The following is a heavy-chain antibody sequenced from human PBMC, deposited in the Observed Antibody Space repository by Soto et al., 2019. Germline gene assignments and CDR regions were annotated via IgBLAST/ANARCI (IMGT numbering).Heavy chain of an antibody. CDR1: GYTFTSYG. V-gene: IGHV1-18*01. D-gene: IGHD3-10*01. Sequence: QLVQSGVEMKNPGASVKVSCKASGYTFTSYGISWVRQAPGQGLEWMGWGSGFNDDTNHAQKFRGRVTVTKDTSTSTAYMELRSLKSDDTAMYYCARSGSYYPARNWFGPWGQGTLVIVSS. CDR2: GSGFNDDT. CDR3: ARSGSYYPARNWFGP. J-gene: IGHJ5*02.